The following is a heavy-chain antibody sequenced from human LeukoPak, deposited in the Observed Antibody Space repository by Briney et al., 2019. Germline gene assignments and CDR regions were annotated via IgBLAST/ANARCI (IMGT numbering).Heavy chain of an antibody. CDR3: ARDGGSYYGDAFDI. J-gene: IGHJ3*02. V-gene: IGHV3-74*01. CDR1: GFTFSTYT. CDR2: INSDGSRI. D-gene: IGHD1-26*01. Sequence: PGGSLRLSCAASGFTFSTYTMDWVRQAPGKGLVWVSRINSDGSRISYADSVKGRFTISRDNAKNTLYLQMNSLRAEDTAVYYCARDGGSYYGDAFDIWGQGTMVTVSS.